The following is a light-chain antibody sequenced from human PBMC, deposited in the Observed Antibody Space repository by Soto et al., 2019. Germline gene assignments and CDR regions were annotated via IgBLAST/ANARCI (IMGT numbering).Light chain of an antibody. CDR3: SSYTSSSPYV. CDR2: EVT. Sequence: QSALTQPASVSGSPGQSITISCTGTSSDVGGYHYVSWYQQLPGKAPKLMIYEVTKRPSGVSNRFSGSKSDNTASLTISGLQAEDEADYYCSSYTSSSPYVFGTGTKLTVL. J-gene: IGLJ1*01. CDR1: SSDVGGYHY. V-gene: IGLV2-14*01.